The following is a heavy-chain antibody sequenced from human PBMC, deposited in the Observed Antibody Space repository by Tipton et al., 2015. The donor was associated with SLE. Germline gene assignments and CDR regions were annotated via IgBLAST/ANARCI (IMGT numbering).Heavy chain of an antibody. CDR2: ISGNGGVT. CDR3: AKNMGDGTGAFDY. J-gene: IGHJ4*02. D-gene: IGHD3-10*01. Sequence: SLRLSCAASGFTFSTSAMHWVRQAPGKGLEWVSIISGNGGVTYYADSVKGRFSISRDNSKNTVFLQMSLLRVDDTAVYFCAKNMGDGTGAFDYWGQGSLVTVSS. CDR1: GFTFSTSA. V-gene: IGHV3-23*01.